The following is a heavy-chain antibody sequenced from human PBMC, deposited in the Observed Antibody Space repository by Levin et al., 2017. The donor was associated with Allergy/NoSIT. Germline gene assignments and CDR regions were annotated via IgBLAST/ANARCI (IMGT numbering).Heavy chain of an antibody. V-gene: IGHV1-46*03. D-gene: IGHD2-15*01. CDR2: INPSGGST. CDR1: GYTFSNYY. Sequence: AASVKVSCKASGYTFSNYYMHWVRQAPGQGLEWMGIINPSGGSTRYAQKFQGRVTMTRDTSTSTVYMELSSLRSEDTAVYYCARDPPPNCSGGTCYSGCFDPWGQGTLVTVSS. CDR3: ARDPPPNCSGGTCYSGCFDP. J-gene: IGHJ5*02.